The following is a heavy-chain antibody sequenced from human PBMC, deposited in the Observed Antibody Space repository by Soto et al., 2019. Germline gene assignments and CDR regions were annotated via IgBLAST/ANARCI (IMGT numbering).Heavy chain of an antibody. Sequence: QVQLVESGGGVVQPGRSLRLSCAASGFTLSSYAMHWVRQAPGKGLEWVAVISYDGSNKYYADSVKGRFTISRDNSKNTLYQQMNSLRAEDTAVYYCARCDFRIRWFRAYWGQGTLVTVSS. D-gene: IGHD3-10*01. CDR2: ISYDGSNK. CDR1: GFTLSSYA. V-gene: IGHV3-30-3*01. CDR3: ARCDFRIRWFRAY. J-gene: IGHJ4*02.